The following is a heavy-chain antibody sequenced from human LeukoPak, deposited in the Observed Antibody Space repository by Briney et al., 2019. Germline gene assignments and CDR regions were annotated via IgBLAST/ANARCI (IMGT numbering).Heavy chain of an antibody. V-gene: IGHV3-9*01. J-gene: IGHJ4*02. D-gene: IGHD6-13*01. CDR3: AKDPAPGSCWYPSFDY. CDR2: ISWNSGSI. Sequence: PGGSLRLSCAASRFTLDDYAIHSVRQAPGRSVGWVSGISWNSGSIGYADSVKCRFTTYRDNAKNSLYLHMNSLRAEDTAMYYCAKDPAPGSCWYPSFDYWGQGTMVTVSS. CDR1: RFTLDDYA.